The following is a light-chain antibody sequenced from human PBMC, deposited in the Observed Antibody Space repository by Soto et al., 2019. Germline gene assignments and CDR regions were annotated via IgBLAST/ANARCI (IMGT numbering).Light chain of an antibody. CDR1: SSNIGAGFE. Sequence: QSVLTQPPSVSGAPGHRVTISCSGGSSNIGAGFEVHWYQQFPGRAPKLRIFGNSNRPSGVSDRFSGSKSGTSASLAISGLQAEDEADYHCQAYDNSLSGVVFGGGTKLTVL. CDR2: GNS. J-gene: IGLJ2*01. V-gene: IGLV1-40*01. CDR3: QAYDNSLSGVV.